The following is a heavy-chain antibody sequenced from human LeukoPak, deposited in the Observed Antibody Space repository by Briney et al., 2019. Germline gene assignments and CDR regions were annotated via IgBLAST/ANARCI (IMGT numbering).Heavy chain of an antibody. Sequence: GRSLRLSCAASGFTFDDYAMHWVRQAPGKGLEWVAVISYDGSNKYYADSVKGRFTISRDNSKNTLYLQMNSLRAEDTAVYYCARDYIVVVVAATFGMDVWGQGTTVTVSS. CDR1: GFTFDDYA. D-gene: IGHD2-15*01. CDR3: ARDYIVVVVAATFGMDV. CDR2: ISYDGSNK. J-gene: IGHJ6*02. V-gene: IGHV3-30*04.